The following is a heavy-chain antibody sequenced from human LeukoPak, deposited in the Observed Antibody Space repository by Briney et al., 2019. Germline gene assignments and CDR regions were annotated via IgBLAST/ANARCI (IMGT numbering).Heavy chain of an antibody. Sequence: GGSLRLSCAASGFTFSSYWKSWVRQAPGKGLEWVANIKQDGSEKYYVDSVKGRFTISRDNAKNSLYLQMNSLRAEDTAVYYCARRYFDYRGQGTLVTVSS. V-gene: IGHV3-7*01. CDR2: IKQDGSEK. CDR3: ARRYFDY. CDR1: GFTFSSYW. J-gene: IGHJ4*02.